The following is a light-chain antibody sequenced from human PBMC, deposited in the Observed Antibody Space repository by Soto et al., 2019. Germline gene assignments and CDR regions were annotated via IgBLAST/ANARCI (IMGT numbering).Light chain of an antibody. Sequence: QSALTQPASVSGSPGQSITISCTGTSSDVGGYNYVSWYQQHPAKVPKLMIYHVSNRPSGVSDRFSGSKSGNTAFLTISGLQAEDEADYYCYSYTTSSTFVFGTGTKVTVL. CDR2: HVS. CDR3: YSYTTSSTFV. J-gene: IGLJ1*01. CDR1: SSDVGGYNY. V-gene: IGLV2-14*01.